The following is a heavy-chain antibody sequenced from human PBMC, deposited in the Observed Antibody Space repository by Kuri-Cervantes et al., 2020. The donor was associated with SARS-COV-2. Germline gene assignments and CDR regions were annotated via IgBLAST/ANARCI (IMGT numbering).Heavy chain of an antibody. CDR3: ARAPTLPVAGGFDY. Sequence: GSLRLSCTASGFTFSRYWIHWVRQAPGKGLVWVSRISTDVSSTSYADSVKGRFTISRDNVKNTLYLEMNSLGAEDTAVYYCARAPTLPVAGGFDYWGQGTLVTVSS. CDR2: ISTDVSST. CDR1: GFTFSRYW. J-gene: IGHJ4*02. V-gene: IGHV3-74*01. D-gene: IGHD6-19*01.